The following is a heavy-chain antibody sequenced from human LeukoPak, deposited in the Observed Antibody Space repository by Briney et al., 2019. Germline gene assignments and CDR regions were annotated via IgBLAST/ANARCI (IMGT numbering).Heavy chain of an antibody. CDR2: INTNTGNP. Sequence: ASVKVSCKASGYTFTSYGISWVRQAPGQGLEWMGWINTNTGNPTYAQGFTGRFVFSLDTSVSTAYLQISSLKAEDTAVYYCARGQYYDFWSGYYDFDYWGQGTLVTVSS. CDR1: GYTFTSYG. J-gene: IGHJ4*02. CDR3: ARGQYYDFWSGYYDFDY. V-gene: IGHV7-4-1*02. D-gene: IGHD3-3*01.